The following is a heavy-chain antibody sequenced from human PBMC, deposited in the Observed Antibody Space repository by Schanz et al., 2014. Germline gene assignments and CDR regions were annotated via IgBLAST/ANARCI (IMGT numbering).Heavy chain of an antibody. CDR3: VKDTNGGDSGNYHAFDV. Sequence: EVQLVESGGGFVQPGGSLRLSCAASTFTFSSYWMHWVRQAPGKGLVWVSRIDRDGSRTNYADSVKGRFTISRDNANNTLDLQMKSLRPEDTALYYCVKDTNGGDSGNYHAFDVWGQGTRVTVSS. D-gene: IGHD4-17*01. V-gene: IGHV3-74*01. J-gene: IGHJ3*01. CDR2: IDRDGSRT. CDR1: TFTFSSYW.